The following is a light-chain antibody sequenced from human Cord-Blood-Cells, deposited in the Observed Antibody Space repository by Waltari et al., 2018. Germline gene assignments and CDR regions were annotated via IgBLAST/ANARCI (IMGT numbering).Light chain of an antibody. V-gene: IGKV4-1*01. J-gene: IGKJ2*01. CDR2: WAS. CDR1: QSVLYSSNNKNY. CDR3: QQYYSTPYT. Sequence: DILMTQSPDSLAVSLGERATINCKSSQSVLYSSNNKNYLAWYKQKPGQPPKLLIYWASTRESGVPDRFSGSGSGTYFTLTISRLQAEDVAVYYCQQYYSTPYTFGQGTKLEIK.